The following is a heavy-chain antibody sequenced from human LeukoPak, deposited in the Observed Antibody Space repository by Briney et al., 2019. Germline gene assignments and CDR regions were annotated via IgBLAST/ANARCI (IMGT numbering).Heavy chain of an antibody. CDR3: ARNWNYDAFDI. Sequence: GGSLRLSCAASGFTFSSYEMNWVRQAPGKGLEWISYISTSGSTIYYADSVKGRFTISRDNAKNSLYLQMNSLRAEDAAVYYCARNWNYDAFDIWGQGTMVTVSS. V-gene: IGHV3-48*03. J-gene: IGHJ3*02. D-gene: IGHD1-7*01. CDR2: ISTSGSTI. CDR1: GFTFSSYE.